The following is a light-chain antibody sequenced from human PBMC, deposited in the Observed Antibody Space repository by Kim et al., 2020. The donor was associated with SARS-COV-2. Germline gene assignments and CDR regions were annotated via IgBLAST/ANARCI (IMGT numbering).Light chain of an antibody. CDR3: QQDSYLPPFT. V-gene: IGKV3D-7*01. Sequence: PGERVTLSCRASQSVSSSYLTWYQQKPGQAPRLLNYGASTRATGIPARFSGSGSGTHFTLTISSLQPEDFAVYYCQQDSYLPPFTFGPGTKV. CDR1: QSVSSSY. J-gene: IGKJ3*01. CDR2: GAS.